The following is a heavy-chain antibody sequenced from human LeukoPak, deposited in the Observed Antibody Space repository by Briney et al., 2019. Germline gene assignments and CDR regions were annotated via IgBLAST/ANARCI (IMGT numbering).Heavy chain of an antibody. CDR3: ARSSYSSSSSV. V-gene: IGHV3-7*03. CDR2: INSDGSEG. J-gene: IGHJ3*01. Sequence: PGGSLRLSCAVSGFTFSGFWMSWSRQAPGKGLEWVASINSDGSEGYYADVVKGRFTISRDNAKNSLYLQINSLRAEDTAVYHCARSSYSSSSSVRGQGTMVTVSS. D-gene: IGHD6-6*01. CDR1: GFTFSGFW.